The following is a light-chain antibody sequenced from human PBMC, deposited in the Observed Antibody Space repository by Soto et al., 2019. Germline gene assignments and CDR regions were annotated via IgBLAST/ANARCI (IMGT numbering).Light chain of an antibody. CDR1: SSNIGNNA. CDR2: YDD. V-gene: IGLV1-36*01. CDR3: AAWDDSLNAVV. J-gene: IGLJ2*01. Sequence: QSVLTLPPSVSEAPRQRVTISCSGSSSNIGNNAVNWYQQLPGKAPKLLIYYDDLLPSGVSDRFSGSKSGTSASLAISGLQSEDEADYYCAAWDDSLNAVVFGGGTKVTVL.